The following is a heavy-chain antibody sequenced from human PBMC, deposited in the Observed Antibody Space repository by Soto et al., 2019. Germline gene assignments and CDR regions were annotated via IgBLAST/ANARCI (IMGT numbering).Heavy chain of an antibody. D-gene: IGHD2-8*01. CDR2: ISSSSSYI. CDR1: GFTFSSYS. CDR3: ARSGYYSSTSCYCTNGVCYTAFDI. Sequence: GGSLRLSCAASGFTFSSYSMNWVRQAPGKGLEWVSSISSSSSYIYYADSVKGRFTISRDNAKNSLYLQMNSLRAEDTAVYYCARSGYYSSTSCYCTNGVCYTAFDIWGQGTMVTVSS. V-gene: IGHV3-21*01. J-gene: IGHJ3*02.